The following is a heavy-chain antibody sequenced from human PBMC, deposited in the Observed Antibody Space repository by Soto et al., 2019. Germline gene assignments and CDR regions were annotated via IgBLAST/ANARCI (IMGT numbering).Heavy chain of an antibody. CDR2: ISYDGSNK. V-gene: IGHV3-30-3*01. Sequence: GGSLRLSCAASGFTFSSYAMHWVRQAPGKGLEWVAVISYDGSNKYYADSVKGRFTISRDNSKNTLYLQMNSLRAEDTAVYYCARDRLATFFPYDYYYGLDVWGQGTTVTVSS. D-gene: IGHD1-26*01. CDR3: ARDRLATFFPYDYYYGLDV. J-gene: IGHJ6*02. CDR1: GFTFSSYA.